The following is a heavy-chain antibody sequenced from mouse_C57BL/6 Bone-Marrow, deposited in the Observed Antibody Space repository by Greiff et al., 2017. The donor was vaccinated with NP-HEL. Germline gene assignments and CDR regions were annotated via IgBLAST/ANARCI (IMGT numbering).Heavy chain of an antibody. D-gene: IGHD2-1*01. CDR1: GFTFSDYY. CDR2: INYDGSST. Sequence: EVNLVESEGGLVQPGSSMKLSCTASGFTFSDYYMAWVRQVPEKGLEWVANINYDGSSTYYLDSLKSRFIISRDNAKNILYLQMSSLKSEDTATYYCARVGNYERAMDYWGQGTSVTVSS. CDR3: ARVGNYERAMDY. V-gene: IGHV5-16*01. J-gene: IGHJ4*01.